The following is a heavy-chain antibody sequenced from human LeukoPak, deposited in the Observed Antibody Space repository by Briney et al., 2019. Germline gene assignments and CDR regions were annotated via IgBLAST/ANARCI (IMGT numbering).Heavy chain of an antibody. V-gene: IGHV3-23*01. J-gene: IGHJ4*02. Sequence: GGSLRLSCAASGFTFTTNAMSWVRQAPGKGLEWVSAVSGSGGDTYYAGSVKGRFTISRDNSKNTLYLQMNSLRAEDTAVYYCARGDGYNSEFDYWGQGTLVTVSS. D-gene: IGHD5-24*01. CDR3: ARGDGYNSEFDY. CDR2: VSGSGGDT. CDR1: GFTFTTNA.